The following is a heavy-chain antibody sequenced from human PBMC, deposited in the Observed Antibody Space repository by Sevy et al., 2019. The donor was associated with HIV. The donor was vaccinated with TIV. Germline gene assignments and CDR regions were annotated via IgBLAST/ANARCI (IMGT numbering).Heavy chain of an antibody. CDR2: INHSGST. Sequence: SETLSLTCAVYGGPFSGYYWSWIRQPPGKGLEWIGEINHSGSTNYNPSLKSRVTISVDTSKNQFSLKLSSVTAADTAVYYCARGWGIVGATTLSSFDYWGQGTLVTVSS. CDR3: ARGWGIVGATTLSSFDY. J-gene: IGHJ4*02. V-gene: IGHV4-34*01. CDR1: GGPFSGYY. D-gene: IGHD1-26*01.